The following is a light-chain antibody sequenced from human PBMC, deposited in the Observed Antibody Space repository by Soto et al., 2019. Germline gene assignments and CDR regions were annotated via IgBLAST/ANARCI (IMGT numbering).Light chain of an antibody. Sequence: QSVLTQPASVSASPGQSITISCTGTSSNVGGYNYVSWFQQHPGKVPKLMIYEVTNRPSGVSNRFSGSKSGNTASLTISGLQAEDEADYYCSSYTSRTTWVFGGGTKLTVL. CDR1: SSNVGGYNY. J-gene: IGLJ3*02. CDR2: EVT. CDR3: SSYTSRTTWV. V-gene: IGLV2-14*01.